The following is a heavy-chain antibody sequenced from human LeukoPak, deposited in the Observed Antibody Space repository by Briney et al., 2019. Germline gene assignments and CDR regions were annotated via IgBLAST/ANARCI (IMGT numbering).Heavy chain of an antibody. CDR2: ISSSSSYI. Sequence: NPGGSLRLSCAASGFTFSSYGMSWVRQAPGKGLEWVSSISSSSSYIYYADSVKGRFTISRDNAKNSLYLQMNSLRAEDTAVYYCARDFLPDGYSSSSEPYDYWGQGTLVTVSS. CDR1: GFTFSSYG. V-gene: IGHV3-21*01. J-gene: IGHJ4*02. D-gene: IGHD6-13*01. CDR3: ARDFLPDGYSSSSEPYDY.